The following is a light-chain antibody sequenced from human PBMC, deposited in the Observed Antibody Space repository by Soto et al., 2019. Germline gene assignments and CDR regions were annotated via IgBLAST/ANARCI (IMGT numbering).Light chain of an antibody. CDR2: AAS. Sequence: IQMTESPSSLSSSVGCRVTITCRAIQSISSYLNWYQQKPGKAPKLLIYAASSLQSGVPSRFSGSGSGTDFTLTISSLQPEDFATYYCQQSYSRTFGQGTKVDIK. V-gene: IGKV1-39*01. CDR3: QQSYSRT. J-gene: IGKJ1*01. CDR1: QSISSY.